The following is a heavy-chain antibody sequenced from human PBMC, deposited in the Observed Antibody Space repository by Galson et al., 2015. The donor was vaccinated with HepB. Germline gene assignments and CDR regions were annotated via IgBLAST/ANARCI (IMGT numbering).Heavy chain of an antibody. J-gene: IGHJ2*01. Sequence: TLSLTCTVSGGSISSNSYYWGWIRQPPGKGLEWIGSIYYSGSTYYNPSLKSRVTISVDTSRRQFSLNLDSVTTADTAVYYCARAPSAILVTYFDLWGRGTVITVSS. V-gene: IGHV4-39*07. CDR3: ARAPSAILVTYFDL. D-gene: IGHD2-8*02. CDR2: IYYSGST. CDR1: GGSISSNSYY.